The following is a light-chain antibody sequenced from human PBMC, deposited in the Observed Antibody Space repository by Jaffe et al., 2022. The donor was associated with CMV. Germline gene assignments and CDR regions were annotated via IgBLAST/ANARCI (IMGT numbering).Light chain of an antibody. J-gene: IGKJ2*01. Sequence: EIVLTQSPGTLSLSPGERATLSCRASQSVSSNNLAWYQQKPGLAPRLLIFAASSRATAIPDRFSGSGSGTDFTLTISRLEPEDSAVYYCQQFGSSQYTFGQGTKVEIK. V-gene: IGKV3-20*01. CDR2: AAS. CDR3: QQFGSSQYT. CDR1: QSVSSNN.